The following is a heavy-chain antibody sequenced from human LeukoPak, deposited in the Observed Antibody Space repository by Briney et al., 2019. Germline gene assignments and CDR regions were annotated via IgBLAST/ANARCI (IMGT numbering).Heavy chain of an antibody. J-gene: IGHJ5*02. CDR3: ARQFRGVYLNWFDP. CDR1: GGSISSGGQY. CDR2: IYYSGST. D-gene: IGHD3-10*01. Sequence: SETLSLTCTASGGSISSGGQYWSWIRQHPGKGLEYIGYIYYSGSTYYNPSLKSRVIISVDTSKNQFSLKLSSVTAADTAVYYCARQFRGVYLNWFDPWGQGTLVTVSS. V-gene: IGHV4-31*03.